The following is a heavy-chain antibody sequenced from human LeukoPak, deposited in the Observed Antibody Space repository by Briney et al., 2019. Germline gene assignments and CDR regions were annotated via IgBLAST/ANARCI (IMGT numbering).Heavy chain of an antibody. CDR1: GFTFSSYA. CDR2: ISGSGGST. J-gene: IGHJ4*02. CDR3: AKDTYYYDSSGYYWAYYFDY. D-gene: IGHD3-22*01. Sequence: GGSLRLSCAASGFTFSSYAMGWVRQAPGKGLEWVSAISGSGGSTYYADSVKGRFTISRDNSKHTLYLQMNSLRAEDTAVYYCAKDTYYYDSSGYYWAYYFDYWGQGTLVTVTS. V-gene: IGHV3-23*01.